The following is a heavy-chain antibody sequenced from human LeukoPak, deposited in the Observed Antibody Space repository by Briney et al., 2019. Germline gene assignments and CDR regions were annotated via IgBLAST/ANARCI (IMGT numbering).Heavy chain of an antibody. CDR3: ARSRQASGLFNS. D-gene: IGHD3-10*01. V-gene: IGHV4-30-2*01. J-gene: IGHJ5*01. CDR1: GYSITSGGFS. CDR2: IYDRGPA. Sequence: SETLSLTCTVSGYSITSGGFSWNWIRQPPGKGLEWIGCIYDRGPAYYNPSLKSRFTISVDRPKNQFFLNVTSLTAADTAVYYCARSRQASGLFNSWGQGTLVVVSS.